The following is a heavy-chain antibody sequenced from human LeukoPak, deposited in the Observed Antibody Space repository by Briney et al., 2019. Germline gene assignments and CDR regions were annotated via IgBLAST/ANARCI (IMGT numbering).Heavy chain of an antibody. D-gene: IGHD3-10*01. CDR3: ARDFITANPKNYGSGSYT. V-gene: IGHV1-69*01. J-gene: IGHJ5*02. Sequence: SLKVSCKASGGTFSSYAISWVRQAPGQGLEWMGGIIPIFGTANYAQKFQGRVTITANESTSTAYMELSSLRSEDTAVYYCARDFITANPKNYGSGSYTWGQGTLVTVSS. CDR2: IIPIFGTA. CDR1: GGTFSSYA.